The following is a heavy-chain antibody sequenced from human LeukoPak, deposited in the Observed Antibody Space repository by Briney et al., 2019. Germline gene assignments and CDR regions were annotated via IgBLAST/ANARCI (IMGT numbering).Heavy chain of an antibody. CDR2: INSGGST. Sequence: PGGSLRLSCAASGFTVSSNYMSWVRQAPGRGLEWVSVINSGGSTYYADSVKGRFTISRDNSKNTLFPQMNSLRAGDTAVYYCARGTVTMVDYWGQGTLVTVSS. V-gene: IGHV3-66*01. D-gene: IGHD3-10*01. J-gene: IGHJ4*02. CDR3: ARGTVTMVDY. CDR1: GFTVSSNY.